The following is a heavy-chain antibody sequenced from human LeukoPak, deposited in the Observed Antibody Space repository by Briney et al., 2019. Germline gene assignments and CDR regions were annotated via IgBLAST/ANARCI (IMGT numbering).Heavy chain of an antibody. D-gene: IGHD6-13*01. CDR3: ARGWTGAYSSSWSTYYYYYMDV. CDR1: GYSISSGYY. CDR2: IYHSGST. J-gene: IGHJ6*03. Sequence: SETLSLPCTVSGYSISSGYYWGWIRQPPGKGLEWIWSIYHSGSTYYNPSLGSRVTISVDTSENQFSLKLSSVTAADTAVYYFARGWTGAYSSSWSTYYYYYMDVWGKRTTVTVSS. V-gene: IGHV4-38-2*02.